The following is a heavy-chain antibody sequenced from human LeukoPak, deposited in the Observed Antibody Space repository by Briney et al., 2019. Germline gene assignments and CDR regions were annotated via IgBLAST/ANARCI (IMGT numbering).Heavy chain of an antibody. D-gene: IGHD2-2*01. Sequence: SETLSLTCTLSGGSISSYYGSWIRQPPGKGLEWIGYIYYSGSTNYNPSLKSRVTISVDTSKNQFSLKLSSVTAADTAVYYCASPDCSSTSCYGRRRIFDYWGQGTLVTVSS. CDR1: GGSISSYY. CDR3: ASPDCSSTSCYGRRRIFDY. J-gene: IGHJ4*02. CDR2: IYYSGST. V-gene: IGHV4-59*12.